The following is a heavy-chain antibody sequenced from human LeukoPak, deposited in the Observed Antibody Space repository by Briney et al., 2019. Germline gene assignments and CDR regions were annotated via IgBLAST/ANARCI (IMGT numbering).Heavy chain of an antibody. CDR3: ARDRDMTTVTTSLDY. J-gene: IGHJ4*02. CDR2: IIPILCIA. V-gene: IGHV1-69*04. D-gene: IGHD4-17*01. CDR1: GGTFSSYA. Sequence: SVKVSCKASGGTFSSYAISWVRQAPGQGLEWMGRIIPILCIANYAQKFQGRVTIPADKSPSTAYMELSSLRSEDTAVYYCARDRDMTTVTTSLDYWGQGTLVTVSS.